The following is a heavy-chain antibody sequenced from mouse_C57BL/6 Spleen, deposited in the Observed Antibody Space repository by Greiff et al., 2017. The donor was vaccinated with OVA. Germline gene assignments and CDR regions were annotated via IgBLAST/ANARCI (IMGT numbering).Heavy chain of an antibody. J-gene: IGHJ4*01. Sequence: QVQLKESGPELVKPGAPVKISCKASGYAFSSSWMNWVKQRPGKGLEWIGRIYPGDGDTNYNGKFKGKATLTADKSSSAAYMQLSSLTSEDSAVYFCARQLGYAMDYWGQGTSVTVSS. CDR1: GYAFSSSW. CDR2: IYPGDGDT. CDR3: ARQLGYAMDY. V-gene: IGHV1-82*01. D-gene: IGHD6-1*01.